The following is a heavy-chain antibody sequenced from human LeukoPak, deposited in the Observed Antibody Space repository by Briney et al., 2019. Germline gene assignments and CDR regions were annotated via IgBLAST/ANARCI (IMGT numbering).Heavy chain of an antibody. V-gene: IGHV1-8*03. CDR3: ARVWQAAADQYYFDY. J-gene: IGHJ4*02. CDR1: GYTFTSYD. Sequence: ASVKVSCKASGYTFTSYDINWVRQATGQGLEWMGWMNPKSGNTGYAQKFQGRVTITRNTSISTAYMELSSLRSEDTAVYYCARVWQAAADQYYFDYWGQGTLVTVSS. D-gene: IGHD6-13*01. CDR2: MNPKSGNT.